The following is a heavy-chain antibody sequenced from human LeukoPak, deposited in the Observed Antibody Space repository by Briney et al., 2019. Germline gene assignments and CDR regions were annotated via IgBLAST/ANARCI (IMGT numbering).Heavy chain of an antibody. CDR2: ISYDGSNK. CDR3: AKAGEGRNTYYYYYYMDV. Sequence: AGGSLRLSCAASGFTFSSYGTHWVRQAPGKGLEWVAVISYDGSNKYYADSVKGRFTISRDNSKNTLYLQMNSLRAEDTAVYYCAKAGEGRNTYYYYYYMDVWGKGTTVTVSS. J-gene: IGHJ6*03. CDR1: GFTFSSYG. V-gene: IGHV3-30*18. D-gene: IGHD3-16*01.